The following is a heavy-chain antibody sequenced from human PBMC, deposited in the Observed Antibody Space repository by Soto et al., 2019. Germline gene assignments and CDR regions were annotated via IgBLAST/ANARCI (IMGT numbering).Heavy chain of an antibody. CDR3: AKALNLDYDFWSGYPPSYYYYGMYV. V-gene: IGHV3-23*01. Sequence: EVQLLESGGGLVQPGGSLRLSCAASGFTFSSYAMSWVRQAPGKGLEWVSAISGSGGSTYYADSVKGRFTISRDNSKNTLYLQTNSLRAEDTAVYYCAKALNLDYDFWSGYPPSYYYYGMYVWGQGTTVTVSS. CDR2: ISGSGGST. CDR1: GFTFSSYA. J-gene: IGHJ6*02. D-gene: IGHD3-3*01.